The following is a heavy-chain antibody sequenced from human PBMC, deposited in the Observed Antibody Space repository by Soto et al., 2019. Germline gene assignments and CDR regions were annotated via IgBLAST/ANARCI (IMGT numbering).Heavy chain of an antibody. V-gene: IGHV4-39*07. D-gene: IGHD1-26*01. CDR1: GASITTNNYY. Sequence: SETLSLTCTVSGASITTNNYYWGCLRQPPGKGLEWIATISYSGTTYYNPSLKSRVTISADTSRNQFSLRLTSVTAADTAVYYCAIAAIKDHQVAGQPPTSQTLDYWGLGTLVTVSS. J-gene: IGHJ4*02. CDR2: ISYSGTT. CDR3: AIAAIKDHQVAGQPPTSQTLDY.